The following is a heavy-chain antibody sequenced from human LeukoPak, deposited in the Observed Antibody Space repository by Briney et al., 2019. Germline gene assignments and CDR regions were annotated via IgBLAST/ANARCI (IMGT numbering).Heavy chain of an antibody. CDR3: PRTPYDMGRGTYWFDP. J-gene: IGHJ5*02. CDR1: GHSFTSYW. V-gene: IGHV5-51*01. CDR2: IYPGDSDT. D-gene: IGHD3-9*01. Sequence: GESLKISCKGSGHSFTSYWIGWVRQMPGKGLEWMGIIYPGDSDTRYSPSFQGQVTISADKSISTAYLQWSSLKASDTAMYYRPRTPYDMGRGTYWFDPWGQGTLVTVSS.